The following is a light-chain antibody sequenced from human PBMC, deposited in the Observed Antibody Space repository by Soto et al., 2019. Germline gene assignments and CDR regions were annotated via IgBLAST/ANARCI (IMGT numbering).Light chain of an antibody. V-gene: IGKV1-39*01. CDR3: QQSYSNPT. Sequence: IQMTQSPSSLSASVGDRVTISCRASQGISTYLNWYQQKPGKAPKLLIYAASSFQSGVRSRFSASGSGTDFTLTINTLQPEDFATYYCQQSYSNPTFGGGTKVEIK. CDR2: AAS. J-gene: IGKJ4*01. CDR1: QGISTY.